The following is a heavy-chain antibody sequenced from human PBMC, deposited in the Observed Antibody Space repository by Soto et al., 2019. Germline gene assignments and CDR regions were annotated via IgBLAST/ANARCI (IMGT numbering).Heavy chain of an antibody. J-gene: IGHJ6*02. D-gene: IGHD6-19*01. CDR3: ARAGGVRAVATYYYYGMDA. V-gene: IGHV4-59*01. CDR2: IYYSGST. Sequence: SETLSLTCTVSGGSISSYYWSWIRQPPGKGLEWIGYIYYSGSTNYNPSLKSRVTISVDTSKNQFSLKLSSVTAADTAVYYCARAGGVRAVATYYYYGMDAWGQGTTVTVSS. CDR1: GGSISSYY.